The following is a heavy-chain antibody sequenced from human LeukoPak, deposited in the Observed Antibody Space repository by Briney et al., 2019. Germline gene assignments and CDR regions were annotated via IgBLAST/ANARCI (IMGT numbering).Heavy chain of an antibody. V-gene: IGHV4-59*01. Sequence: SETLSLTCTVSGGSIRSYFWSWLRQPPGKGLEWIGYIWDTEITDYNPSLKSRVTISLDTSKNHFSLKLRSVTAADTALYFCARGLVLATDDAFDIWGQGTMVTVSS. CDR2: IWDTEIT. CDR1: GGSIRSYF. J-gene: IGHJ3*02. CDR3: ARGLVLATDDAFDI. D-gene: IGHD5-12*01.